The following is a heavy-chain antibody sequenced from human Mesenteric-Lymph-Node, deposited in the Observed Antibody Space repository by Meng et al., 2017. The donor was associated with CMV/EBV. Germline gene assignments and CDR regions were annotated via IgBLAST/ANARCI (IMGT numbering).Heavy chain of an antibody. CDR1: GFTFSTYT. CDR3: ARPSPTVAGAGYFDY. V-gene: IGHV3-21*01. CDR2: ISSGGTYV. Sequence: GGSLRLSCTASGFTFSTYTLNWVRQAPGKGLEWVSSISSGGTYVYYADSVKGRFTVSRDDAKNSLYLQMNSLRAEDTAVYYCARPSPTVAGAGYFDYWGQGTLVTVSS. D-gene: IGHD6-19*01. J-gene: IGHJ4*02.